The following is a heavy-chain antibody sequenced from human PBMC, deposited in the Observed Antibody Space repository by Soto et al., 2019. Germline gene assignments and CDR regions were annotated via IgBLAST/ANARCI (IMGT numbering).Heavy chain of an antibody. CDR2: IIPIFGTA. Sequence: SVKVSCKASGGTFSSYAISWVRQAPGQGLEWMGGIIPIFGTANYAQKFQGRVTITADESTSTAYMELSSLRSEDTAVYYCARGYDFWSGYSPGGYYYYGMDVWGQGTTVTVSS. CDR1: GGTFSSYA. D-gene: IGHD3-3*01. V-gene: IGHV1-69*13. J-gene: IGHJ6*02. CDR3: ARGYDFWSGYSPGGYYYYGMDV.